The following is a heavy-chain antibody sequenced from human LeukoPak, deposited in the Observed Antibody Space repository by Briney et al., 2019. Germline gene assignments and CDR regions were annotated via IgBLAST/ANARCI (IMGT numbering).Heavy chain of an antibody. CDR3: AKDRERWLQGHDAFDV. D-gene: IGHD5-24*01. V-gene: IGHV3-23*01. CDR1: GFTFSSYG. Sequence: GGSLRLSCAASGFTFSSYGMSWVRQTPGKGLEWVSRISGSSSNTFYADSVKGRFTISRDNTKTTVYLQMDSLRAEDTAVYYCAKDRERWLQGHDAFDVWGLGTMVIVSS. CDR2: ISGSSSNT. J-gene: IGHJ3*01.